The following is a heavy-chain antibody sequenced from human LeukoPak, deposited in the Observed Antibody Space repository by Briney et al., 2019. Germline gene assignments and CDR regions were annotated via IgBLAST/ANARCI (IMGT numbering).Heavy chain of an antibody. CDR2: IWYDGSNK. CDR3: AKNGGSTTYYYYYYMDV. D-gene: IGHD3-10*01. Sequence: PGRSLRLSCAASGFTFSSYGMHWVRQAPGKGLEWVAVIWYDGSNKYYADSVKGRFTISRDNSKNTLYLQMNSLRAEDTAVYYCAKNGGSTTYYYYYYMDVWGKGTTDTVSS. CDR1: GFTFSSYG. J-gene: IGHJ6*03. V-gene: IGHV3-33*06.